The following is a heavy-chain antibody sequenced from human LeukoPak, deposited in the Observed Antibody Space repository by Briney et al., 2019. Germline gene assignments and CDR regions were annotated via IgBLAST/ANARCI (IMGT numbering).Heavy chain of an antibody. D-gene: IGHD3-22*01. J-gene: IGHJ4*02. V-gene: IGHV4-34*01. CDR1: GGSFSGYY. Sequence: SQTLSLTCAVYGGSFSGYYWSWVRQPPGKGLEWIGEINDSGSINYNPSLKSRVVISEDTSNNQFPLKLRSVTAADTAVYYCARDFDMMPRYWGQGTLVTVSS. CDR3: ARDFDMMPRY. CDR2: INDSGSI.